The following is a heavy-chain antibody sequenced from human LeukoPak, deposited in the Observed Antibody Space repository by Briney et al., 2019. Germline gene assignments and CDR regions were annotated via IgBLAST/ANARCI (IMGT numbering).Heavy chain of an antibody. Sequence: ASVKVSCKASGYTFTTYAMNWVRQAPGQGLEWMGWINTNTGSPTYAQGFTGRFVFSLDTSVTTAYLQISSLKAEDTAVYYCARSHGYCSDGVCYTLIPLDYWGQGTLVTVSS. CDR3: ARSHGYCSDGVCYTLIPLDY. CDR2: INTNTGSP. J-gene: IGHJ4*02. D-gene: IGHD2-8*01. CDR1: GYTFTTYA. V-gene: IGHV7-4-1*02.